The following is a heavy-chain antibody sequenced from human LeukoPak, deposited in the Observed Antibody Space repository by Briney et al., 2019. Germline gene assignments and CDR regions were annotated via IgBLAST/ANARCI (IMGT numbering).Heavy chain of an antibody. CDR3: ARSRTAYYRYFDS. V-gene: IGHV4-30-2*01. J-gene: IGHJ4*02. CDR2: IYHSETT. D-gene: IGHD3-22*01. CDR1: GGAVSSGVYS. Sequence: SETLSLTCTVSGGAVSSGVYSWSWIRQPPGKGLEWIGYIYHSETTYYNPSLQSRVTISVNRSKNQFSLKLTSVTAADTAVYYCARSRTAYYRYFDSWGQGTLVTVSS.